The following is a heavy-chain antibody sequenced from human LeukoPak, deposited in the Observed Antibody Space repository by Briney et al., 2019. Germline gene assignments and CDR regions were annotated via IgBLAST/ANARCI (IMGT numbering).Heavy chain of an antibody. V-gene: IGHV3-48*03. J-gene: IGHJ6*03. CDR1: GFTFSSYE. Sequence: GGSLRLSCAASGFTFSSYEMNWVRRAPGKGLEWVSYISSSGGTIYYADSVKGRFTISRDNAKNSLYVQMNSLRAEDTAVYYCARGVPGYCSGTSCYKDYYYMDVWGKGTTVTVSS. CDR3: ARGVPGYCSGTSCYKDYYYMDV. CDR2: ISSSGGTI. D-gene: IGHD2-2*02.